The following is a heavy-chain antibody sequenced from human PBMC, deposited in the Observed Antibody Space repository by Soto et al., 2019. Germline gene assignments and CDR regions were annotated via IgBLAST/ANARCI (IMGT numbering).Heavy chain of an antibody. CDR3: ARSVYDSSGYYVPPHFDY. CDR1: GYTFTSYA. J-gene: IGHJ4*02. Sequence: ASVKVSCKASGYTFTSYAMHWVRQAPGQRLEWMGWINAGNGNTKYSQKFQGRVTITRDTSASTAYMELSSLRSEDTAVYYCARSVYDSSGYYVPPHFDYWGQGTLVTVSS. D-gene: IGHD3-22*01. CDR2: INAGNGNT. V-gene: IGHV1-3*01.